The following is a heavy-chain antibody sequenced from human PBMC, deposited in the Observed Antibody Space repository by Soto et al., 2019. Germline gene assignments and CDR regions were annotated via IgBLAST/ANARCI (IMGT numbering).Heavy chain of an antibody. D-gene: IGHD3-10*01. CDR2: ISPMFGAA. CDR1: GGTFNTYA. V-gene: IGHV1-69*19. CDR3: AREVQVHASAFVY. J-gene: IGHJ4*01. Sequence: QVQLVQSGAEMKKPGSSVKVSCQSSGGTFNTYAMNWVRQAPGQGPEWMGDISPMFGAANSAPKFQGRVTITADESTGTSYMQLRSLTSEETAVYFCAREVQVHASAFVYWGHGTLVIVSS.